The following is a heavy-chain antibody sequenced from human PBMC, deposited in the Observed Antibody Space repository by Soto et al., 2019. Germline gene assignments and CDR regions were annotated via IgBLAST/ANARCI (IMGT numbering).Heavy chain of an antibody. V-gene: IGHV4-4*07. J-gene: IGHJ5*02. CDR1: NGSISNYY. Sequence: QVQLQESGPGLVKPSETLSLSCTVSNGSISNYYWNWIRRPAGKGLEWIGRVYSSGSASYNPSLRSRVTMSVDTSKNHFSLKLNSVTAADTAVYYCARRGHNETWFDPLGQGTLVTVSS. CDR3: ARRGHNETWFDP. D-gene: IGHD2-8*01. CDR2: VYSSGSA.